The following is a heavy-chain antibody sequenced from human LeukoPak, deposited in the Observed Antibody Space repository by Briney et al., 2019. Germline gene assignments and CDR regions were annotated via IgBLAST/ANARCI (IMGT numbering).Heavy chain of an antibody. D-gene: IGHD3-10*01. V-gene: IGHV3-23*01. J-gene: IGHJ4*02. CDR2: ISGSGGST. CDR3: AKDDLWFGELWRVHYFDY. CDR1: GFTFSSYA. Sequence: GGSLRLSCAASGFTFSSYAMSWVRQAPGKGLEWVSDISGSGGSTYYADSVKGRFTISRDNSKNTLNMQRNSLRAEDTAVYYCAKDDLWFGELWRVHYFDYWGQGNLVTVSS.